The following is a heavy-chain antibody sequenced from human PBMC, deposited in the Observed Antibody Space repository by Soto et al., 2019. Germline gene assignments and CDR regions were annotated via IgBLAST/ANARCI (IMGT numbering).Heavy chain of an antibody. CDR3: ATSQKGYNWNYFDH. CDR2: VFYTGFT. J-gene: IGHJ4*02. D-gene: IGHD1-20*01. Sequence: TLSLTCAVSGASISGSYYYWAWLRQSPGKGPEWIGSVFYTGFTSYNPSLESRVSVSVDTSKSQFSLKLSAVTAADTAVYYCATSQKGYNWNYFDHWGQVALVTVSS. V-gene: IGHV4-39*01. CDR1: GASISGSYYY.